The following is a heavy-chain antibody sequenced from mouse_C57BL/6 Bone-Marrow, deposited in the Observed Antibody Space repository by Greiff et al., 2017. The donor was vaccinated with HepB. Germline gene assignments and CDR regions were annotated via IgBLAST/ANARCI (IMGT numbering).Heavy chain of an antibody. Sequence: EVMLVESGGGLVQPGGSMKLSCAASGFTFSDAWMDWVRQSPEKGLEWVAEIRNKANNHATYYAESVKGRFTISRDDSKSSVYLQMNSLRAEDTGIYYCTEILEDYWYFDVWGTGTTVTVSS. CDR3: TEILEDYWYFDV. CDR1: GFTFSDAW. V-gene: IGHV6-6*01. J-gene: IGHJ1*03. CDR2: IRNKANNHAT.